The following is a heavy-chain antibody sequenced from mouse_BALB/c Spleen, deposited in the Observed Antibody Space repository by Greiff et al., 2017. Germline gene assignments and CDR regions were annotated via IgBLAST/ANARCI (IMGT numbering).Heavy chain of an antibody. CDR1: GFTFSSYG. CDR3: ARRWDCFDY. CDR2: ISSGGSYT. Sequence: EVKLMESGGDLVQPGGSLKLSCAASGFTFSSYGMSWVRQTPDKRLEWVATISSGGSYTYYPDSVKGRFTISRDNAKNTLYLQMCSLKSEDTAIYYCARRWDCFDYWGQGTTLTVSS. V-gene: IGHV5-6*01. D-gene: IGHD1-1*02. J-gene: IGHJ2*01.